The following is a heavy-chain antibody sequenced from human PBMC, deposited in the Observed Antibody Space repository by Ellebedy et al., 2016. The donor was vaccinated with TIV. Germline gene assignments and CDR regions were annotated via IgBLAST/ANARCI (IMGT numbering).Heavy chain of an antibody. CDR2: ISPYTGDT. J-gene: IGHJ4*02. Sequence: ASVKVSCKASGGTFSSYTISWVRQAPGQGLEWMGWISPYTGDTNYAQRVQGRVTLTTDSSTSTAYMELRNLRSDDTAVYYCTRDMVQGMVARYLWFDYWGQGTLVTVSS. CDR1: GGTFSSYT. D-gene: IGHD3-10*01. CDR3: TRDMVQGMVARYLWFDY. V-gene: IGHV1-18*01.